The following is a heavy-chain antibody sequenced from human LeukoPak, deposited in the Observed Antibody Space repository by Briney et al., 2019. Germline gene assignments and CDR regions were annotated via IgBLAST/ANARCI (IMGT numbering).Heavy chain of an antibody. J-gene: IGHJ4*02. CDR2: INPNSGGT. D-gene: IGHD2-8*01. Sequence: EASVKVSCKASGYTFTGYYIHWVRQAPGQGLEWLGWINPNSGGTNYAQNFQGRVTMIRDTSISSAYMELSSLRSDDTAIYYCARVWPCANGVCPDVYEYWGRGTLVTVSS. CDR1: GYTFTGYY. CDR3: ARVWPCANGVCPDVYEY. V-gene: IGHV1-2*02.